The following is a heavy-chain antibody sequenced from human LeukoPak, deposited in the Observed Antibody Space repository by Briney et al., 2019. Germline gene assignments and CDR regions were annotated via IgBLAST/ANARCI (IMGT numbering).Heavy chain of an antibody. J-gene: IGHJ3*02. CDR2: IYYSGST. V-gene: IGHV4-31*11. CDR3: ARGILNYAFDI. D-gene: IGHD1-14*01. Sequence: SGTLSLTCGVSGGSISNTNWWTWVRQHPGKGLEWIGYIYYSGSTYYNPSLKSRVTISVDTSKNQFSLKLSSVTAADTAVYYCARGILNYAFDIWGQGTMVTVSS. CDR1: GGSISNTNW.